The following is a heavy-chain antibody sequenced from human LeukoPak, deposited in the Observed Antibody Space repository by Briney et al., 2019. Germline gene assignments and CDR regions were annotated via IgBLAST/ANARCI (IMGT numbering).Heavy chain of an antibody. CDR1: GGSISSGDYY. V-gene: IGHV4-30-4*01. Sequence: SATLSLTCTVSGGSISSGDYYWSWIRQPPGKGLEWIGYIYYSGSTFYNPSLKSRVTISVDTSKNQLSLKLNSVTAADTAIYYCARAPIVVVTASAFDIWGQGTMVTVSS. CDR2: IYYSGST. CDR3: ARAPIVVVTASAFDI. D-gene: IGHD2-21*02. J-gene: IGHJ3*02.